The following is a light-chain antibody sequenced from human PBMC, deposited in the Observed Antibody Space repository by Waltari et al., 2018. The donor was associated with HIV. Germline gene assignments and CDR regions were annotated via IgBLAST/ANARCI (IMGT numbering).Light chain of an antibody. CDR2: STN. V-gene: IGLV1-44*01. Sequence: QSVLTQTPSASGTPGQRVTIPCSGGSSNIGSNSVHWYQQLPGTAPGLLLYSTNQRPSRVPDRVSGSKSGTSASLAISGLQSEDEADYYCATWDDTLNGVIFGGGTKLTVL. CDR3: ATWDDTLNGVI. J-gene: IGLJ2*01. CDR1: SSNIGSNS.